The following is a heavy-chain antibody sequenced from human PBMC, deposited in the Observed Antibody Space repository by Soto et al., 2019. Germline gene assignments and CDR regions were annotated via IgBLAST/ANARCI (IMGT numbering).Heavy chain of an antibody. D-gene: IGHD3-3*01. V-gene: IGHV2-5*01. Sequence: SGPTLVNPTQTLTLTCTFSGFSISTRAVVVGWFRQPPGKALELLALIYWNDDQRYSPSLKNMLTITKDTSKNHVVLTMTNMEPAETATYYCAHRQDLGACAIWGQGTIVTVSS. J-gene: IGHJ3*01. CDR1: GFSISTRAVV. CDR2: IYWNDDQ. CDR3: AHRQDLGACAI.